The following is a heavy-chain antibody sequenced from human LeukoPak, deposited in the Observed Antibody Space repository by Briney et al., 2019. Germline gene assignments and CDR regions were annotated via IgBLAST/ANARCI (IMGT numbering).Heavy chain of an antibody. Sequence: GGSLRLSCAASGFTFSSYGMHWVRQAPGKGLEWVAVISYDGSNKYYADSVKGRFTISRDNAKNSLYLQMNSLRAEDTAVYYCARDLSGDYGIFDYWGQGTLVTVSS. CDR2: ISYDGSNK. CDR3: ARDLSGDYGIFDY. CDR1: GFTFSSYG. J-gene: IGHJ4*02. V-gene: IGHV3-30*03. D-gene: IGHD4-17*01.